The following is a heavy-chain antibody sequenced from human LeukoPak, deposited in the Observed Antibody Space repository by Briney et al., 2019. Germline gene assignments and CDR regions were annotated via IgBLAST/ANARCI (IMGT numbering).Heavy chain of an antibody. CDR1: GFTFSSDA. V-gene: IGHV3-23*01. Sequence: GGSLRLSCAASGFTFSSDAMSAGRQTPGKGVGWVSAISGSGSSTYYADSVKGRFTISRDNSKNTLYLQMNSQRAEDTAAYYCAKHLYGAYYDFWSGYSPVDYWGQGTLVTVSS. CDR3: AKHLYGAYYDFWSGYSPVDY. D-gene: IGHD3-3*01. CDR2: ISGSGSST. J-gene: IGHJ4*02.